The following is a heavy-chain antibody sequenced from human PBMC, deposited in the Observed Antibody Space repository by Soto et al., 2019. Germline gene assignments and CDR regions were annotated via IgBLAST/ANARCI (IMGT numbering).Heavy chain of an antibody. CDR1: GGTFSSYA. D-gene: IGHD2-8*01. CDR3: ARGQYCTNVVCYTRGAFDI. J-gene: IGHJ3*02. V-gene: IGHV1-69*06. CDR2: IIPIFGTA. Sequence: ASVKVSCKASGGTFSSYAISWVRQAPGQGLEWMGGIIPIFGTANYAQKFQGRVTITADKSTSTAYMELSSLRSEDTAVYYCARGQYCTNVVCYTRGAFDIWGQGTMVTVSS.